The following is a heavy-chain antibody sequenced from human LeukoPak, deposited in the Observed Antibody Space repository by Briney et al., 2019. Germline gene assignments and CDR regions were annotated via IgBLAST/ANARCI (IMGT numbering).Heavy chain of an antibody. V-gene: IGHV3-53*01. CDR2: IYSGGNT. Sequence: GGSLRLSCAASGFSFSSYGMSWVRQAPGKGLEWVALIYSGGNTHYADSVKGRFTVSRDNSKNTLYLQMSSLRVEDTAVYYCTRDTPGIAASVSGGWGQGTLVTVSS. J-gene: IGHJ4*02. CDR3: TRDTPGIAASVSGG. D-gene: IGHD6-13*01. CDR1: GFSFSSYG.